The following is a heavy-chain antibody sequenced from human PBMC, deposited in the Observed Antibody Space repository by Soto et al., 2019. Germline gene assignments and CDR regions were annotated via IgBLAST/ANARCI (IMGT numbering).Heavy chain of an antibody. D-gene: IGHD6-19*01. CDR3: ARASVASYYYGMDV. CDR2: INAGNGNT. V-gene: IGHV1-3*01. J-gene: IGHJ6*02. Sequence: GASVKVSFKASGYTFTSYAMHWVRQAPGQRLEWMGWINAGNGNTKYSQKFQGRVTITRDTSASTAYMELSSLRSEDTAVYYCARASVASYYYGMDVWGQGTTVTVSS. CDR1: GYTFTSYA.